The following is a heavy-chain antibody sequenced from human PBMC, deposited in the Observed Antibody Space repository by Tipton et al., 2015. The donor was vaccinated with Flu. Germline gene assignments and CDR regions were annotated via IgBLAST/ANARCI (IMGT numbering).Heavy chain of an antibody. CDR1: GGSISSSNW. V-gene: IGHV4-4*02. J-gene: IGHJ4*02. Sequence: SLRLSCAVSGGSISSSNWWSWVRQPPGKGLEWIGEIYHSGSTNYNPSLKSRATISVDKSKNQFSLKLSSVTAADTAVYYCARDRRARTAAGGVDWGQGTLVTVSS. D-gene: IGHD4-23*01. CDR2: IYHSGST. CDR3: ARDRRARTAAGGVD.